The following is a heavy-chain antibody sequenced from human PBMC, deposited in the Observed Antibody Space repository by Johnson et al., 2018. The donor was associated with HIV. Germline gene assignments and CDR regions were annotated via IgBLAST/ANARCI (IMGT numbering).Heavy chain of an antibody. D-gene: IGHD2-21*01. CDR2: ISYDGGSK. J-gene: IGHJ3*02. V-gene: IGHV3-30*04. CDR3: AKTYSEGEVRDAFDI. Sequence: QVQLVESGGGVVQPGRSLRLSCAASGFTFSSYPMHWVRQAPGKGLEWVAIISYDGGSKYYADSVKGRFTISRDNSKNTLYLQMNSLRAEDTAVYYCAKTYSEGEVRDAFDIWGQGTRVTVSS. CDR1: GFTFSSYP.